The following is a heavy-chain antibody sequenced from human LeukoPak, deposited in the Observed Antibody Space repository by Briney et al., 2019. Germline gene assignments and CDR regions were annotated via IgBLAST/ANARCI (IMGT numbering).Heavy chain of an antibody. CDR1: GYTFTSYG. CDR3: ARDEGYYDYSGYYRFDY. Sequence: GASVKVSCKVSGYTFTSYGISWVRQAPGQGIEWMGWISTYNGNTNYAQKLQGRVTMTTDTSTSTAYMELRSLRSDDTALYYCARDEGYYDYSGYYRFDYWGQGTLVTVSS. J-gene: IGHJ4*02. D-gene: IGHD3-22*01. V-gene: IGHV1-18*01. CDR2: ISTYNGNT.